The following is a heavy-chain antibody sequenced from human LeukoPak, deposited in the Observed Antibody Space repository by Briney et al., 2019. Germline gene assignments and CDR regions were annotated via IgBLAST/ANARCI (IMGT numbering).Heavy chain of an antibody. V-gene: IGHV4-34*01. Sequence: SETLSLTCAAYGGSFSGYYWSWIRQPPGRGLEWIGEINHSGSTNYNPSLKSRVTISIDTSKNQFSLKLSSVTAADTAVYYCARGRSLAIWGQGTMVTVSS. CDR3: ARGRSLAI. CDR2: INHSGST. J-gene: IGHJ3*02. CDR1: GGSFSGYY.